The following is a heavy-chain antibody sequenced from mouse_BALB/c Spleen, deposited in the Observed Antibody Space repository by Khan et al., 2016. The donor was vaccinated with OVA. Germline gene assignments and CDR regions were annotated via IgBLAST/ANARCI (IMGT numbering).Heavy chain of an antibody. J-gene: IGHJ3*01. D-gene: IGHD2-4*01. Sequence: VRLKESGPGLVKPSQSLSLTCTVTGYSITSEYAWNWIRHFPGNKLEWMGYINYSGNTRYNPSLKSRISITRDTSKNQFFLQLNSVTTEDTATYYCTRKDYYDYDPFPYWGQGTLVTVSA. V-gene: IGHV3-2*02. CDR3: TRKDYYDYDPFPY. CDR1: GYSITSEYA. CDR2: INYSGNT.